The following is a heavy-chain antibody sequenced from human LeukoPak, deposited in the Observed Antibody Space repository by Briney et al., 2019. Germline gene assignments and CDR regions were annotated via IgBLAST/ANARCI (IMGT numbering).Heavy chain of an antibody. V-gene: IGHV4-34*01. CDR3: ARGPYCGGDCYSHLDY. CDR1: GGSFSGYY. CDR2: INHSGST. Sequence: SETLSLTCAVYGGSFSGYYWSWIRQPPGKGLEWIGEINHSGSTNYNPSLKSRVTISVDTSRNQFSLKLSSVTAADTAVYYCARGPYCGGDCYSHLDYWGQGTLVTVSS. D-gene: IGHD2-21*02. J-gene: IGHJ4*02.